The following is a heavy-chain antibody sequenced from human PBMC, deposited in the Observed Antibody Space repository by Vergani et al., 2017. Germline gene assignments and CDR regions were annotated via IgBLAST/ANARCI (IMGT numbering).Heavy chain of an antibody. V-gene: IGHV3-23*04. CDR1: GFTFSDYY. CDR3: ARVGDNWFDP. J-gene: IGHJ5*02. Sequence: VQLVESGGGLVKPGGSLRLSCAASGFTFSDYYMSWIRQAPGKGLEWVSAISGSGGSTYYADSVKGRFTISRDNSKNTLYLQMNSLRAEDTAVYYCARVGDNWFDPWGQGTLVTVSS. D-gene: IGHD3-16*01. CDR2: ISGSGGST.